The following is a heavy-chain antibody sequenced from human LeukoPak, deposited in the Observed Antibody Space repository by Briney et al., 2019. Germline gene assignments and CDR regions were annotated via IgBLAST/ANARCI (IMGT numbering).Heavy chain of an antibody. D-gene: IGHD3-10*01. Sequence: SETLSLTCTVSGGSISSYYWSWIRQPPGKGLEWIGYIYYSGSTNYNPSLKSRVTISVDTSKNQFSLKLSSVTAADTAVYYCAGWSYYYGSGSSIYWGQGTLVTVSS. J-gene: IGHJ4*02. CDR2: IYYSGST. V-gene: IGHV4-59*01. CDR1: GGSISSYY. CDR3: AGWSYYYGSGSSIY.